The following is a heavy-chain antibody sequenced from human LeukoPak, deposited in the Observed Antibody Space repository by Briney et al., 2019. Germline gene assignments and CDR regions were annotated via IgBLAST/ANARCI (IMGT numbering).Heavy chain of an antibody. D-gene: IGHD3-10*01. CDR2: LSYSGST. CDR1: GGSINSTSYY. CDR3: ARGLGYYYGSGGYFDY. J-gene: IGHJ4*02. V-gene: IGHV4-39*07. Sequence: PSETLSLTCTVSGGSINSTSYYWGWIRQPPGKGLEWIGRLSYSGSTYYNPSLKSRVTISVDTSKNQFSLKLSSVTAADTAAYYCARGLGYYYGSGGYFDYWGQGTLVTVSS.